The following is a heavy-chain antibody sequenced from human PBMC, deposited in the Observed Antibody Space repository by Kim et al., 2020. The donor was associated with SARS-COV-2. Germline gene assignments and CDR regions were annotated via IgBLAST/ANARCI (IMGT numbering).Heavy chain of an antibody. CDR2: ISWNSGSI. J-gene: IGHJ4*02. CDR3: AKDIRGWAPIRGVIFGGFDY. CDR1: GFTFGDYA. Sequence: GGSLRLSCAASGFTFGDYAMHWVRQAPGKGLEWVSGISWNSGSIGYADSVKGRFTISRDNAKNSLYLQMNSLRAEDTALYYCAKDIRGWAPIRGVIFGGFDYWGQGTLVTVSS. D-gene: IGHD3-10*01. V-gene: IGHV3-9*01.